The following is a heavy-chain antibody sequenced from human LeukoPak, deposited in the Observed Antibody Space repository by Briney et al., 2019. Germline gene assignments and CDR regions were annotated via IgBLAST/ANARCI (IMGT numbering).Heavy chain of an antibody. D-gene: IGHD1-7*01. CDR2: ISAYNGNT. CDR1: GYTFTSYG. Sequence: GASVKVSCKASGYTFTSYGISWVRQAPGQGLEWMGWISAYNGNTNYAQKLQGRVTMTTDTSTSTAYMELRSLRSDDTAVYYCARDQTTGTTSFFDYYYYGMDVWGQGTTVTVSS. CDR3: ARDQTTGTTSFFDYYYYGMDV. V-gene: IGHV1-18*01. J-gene: IGHJ6*02.